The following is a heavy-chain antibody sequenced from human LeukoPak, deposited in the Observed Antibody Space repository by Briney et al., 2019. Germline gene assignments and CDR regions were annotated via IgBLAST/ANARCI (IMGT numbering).Heavy chain of an antibody. CDR2: ISGSGGST. J-gene: IGHJ5*02. CDR3: ANATGFWSAVGFDP. D-gene: IGHD3-3*01. V-gene: IGHV3-23*01. Sequence: PGGSLRLSCAASGFTFSSYAMSWVRQAPGKGLEWVSAISGSGGSTYYADSVKGRFTISRDNSKNTLYLQMNSLRAEDTAVYYCANATGFWSAVGFDPWGQGTLVTVSS. CDR1: GFTFSSYA.